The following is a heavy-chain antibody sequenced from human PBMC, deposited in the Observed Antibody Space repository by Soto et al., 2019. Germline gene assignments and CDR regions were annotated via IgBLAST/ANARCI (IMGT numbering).Heavy chain of an antibody. J-gene: IGHJ4*02. CDR3: VKKMTTVTTPIDY. CDR2: TTSSGGGT. V-gene: IGHV3-23*01. Sequence: GGSLRLSCVASGFTFRSYAMSWVRQAPGKGLEWVSGTTSSGGGTYYAESVKGRFTISRDNSKNTLHLQMNSLRAEDTAVYYCVKKMTTVTTPIDYWGQGTLVTVSS. D-gene: IGHD4-17*01. CDR1: GFTFRSYA.